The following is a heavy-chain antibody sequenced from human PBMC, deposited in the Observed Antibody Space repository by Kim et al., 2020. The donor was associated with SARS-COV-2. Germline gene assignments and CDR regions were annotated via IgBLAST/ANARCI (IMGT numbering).Heavy chain of an antibody. J-gene: IGHJ5*02. V-gene: IGHV4-34*01. Sequence: SETLSLTCAVYGGSFSGYYWSWIRQPPGKGLEWIGEINHSGSTNYNPSLKSRVTISVDTSKNQFSLKLSSVTAADTAVYYCARGLHGWEPKRGWFDPWGQGTLVTVSS. CDR3: ARGLHGWEPKRGWFDP. D-gene: IGHD1-26*01. CDR2: INHSGST. CDR1: GGSFSGYY.